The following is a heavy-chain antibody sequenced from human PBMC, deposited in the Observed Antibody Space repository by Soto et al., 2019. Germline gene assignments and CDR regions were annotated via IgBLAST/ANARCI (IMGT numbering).Heavy chain of an antibody. Sequence: QVQLVESGGGVVQPGRSLRLSCAASGFTFSSYGMHWVRQAPGKGLEWAAVIWYDGSNKYYADSVKGRFTISRDNSKNTLYLQMNSLRAEDTAVYYCARDEYYYDSSGYYSFDYWGQGTLVTVSS. CDR1: GFTFSSYG. V-gene: IGHV3-33*01. D-gene: IGHD3-22*01. J-gene: IGHJ4*02. CDR3: ARDEYYYDSSGYYSFDY. CDR2: IWYDGSNK.